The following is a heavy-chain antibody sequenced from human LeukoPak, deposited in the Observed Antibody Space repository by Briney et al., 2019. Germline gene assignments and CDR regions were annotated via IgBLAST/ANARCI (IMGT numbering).Heavy chain of an antibody. Sequence: GASVKVSCKASGGTFSSYAISWVRQAPGQGLEWMGRINPNSGGTNYAQKFQGRVTMTRDTSISTAYMELSRLRSDDTAVYYCARAGIAVAGTFDYWGQGTLVTVSS. CDR1: GGTFSSYA. V-gene: IGHV1-2*06. D-gene: IGHD6-19*01. CDR3: ARAGIAVAGTFDY. J-gene: IGHJ4*02. CDR2: INPNSGGT.